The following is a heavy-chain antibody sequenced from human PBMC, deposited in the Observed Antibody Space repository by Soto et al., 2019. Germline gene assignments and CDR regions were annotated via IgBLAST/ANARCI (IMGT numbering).Heavy chain of an antibody. CDR1: GFTFSSYA. V-gene: IGHV3-23*01. CDR2: ISGSGGST. CDR3: AKDPRHYDILTGYYYYGMDV. J-gene: IGHJ6*02. Sequence: EVQLLESGGGLVQPGGSLRLSCAASGFTFSSYAMSWVRQAPGKGLEWVSAISGSGGSTYYADSVKGRFTISRDNSKNTLYLQMNRLRAADTAVYYCAKDPRHYDILTGYYYYGMDVWGQRTTVTVSS. D-gene: IGHD3-9*01.